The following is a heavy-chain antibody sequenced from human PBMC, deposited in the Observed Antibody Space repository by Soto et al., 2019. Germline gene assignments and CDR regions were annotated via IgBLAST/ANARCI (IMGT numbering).Heavy chain of an antibody. CDR1: GYTFTTYD. CDR3: ARGSNHGVAGRPGGVAFDI. D-gene: IGHD6-13*01. V-gene: IGHV1-8*01. J-gene: IGHJ3*02. CDR2: MNPNTGNT. Sequence: QVQLVQSGAEVKKPGASVKVSCKASGYTFTTYDINWVRQATGQGLEWMGWMNPNTGNTGYAQKFPGRLIMTRNTSISTAYMELSGLTSKDTALYYCARGSNHGVAGRPGGVAFDIWGQGTLVTVSS.